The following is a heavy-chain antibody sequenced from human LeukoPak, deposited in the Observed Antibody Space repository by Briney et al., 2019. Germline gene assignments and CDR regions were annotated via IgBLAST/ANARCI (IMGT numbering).Heavy chain of an antibody. D-gene: IGHD1-26*01. Sequence: GGSLRLSCAASGFTVSSSYMTWVRQAPGKGVEWGSVIYSGGSSYYADSVKGRFTISRDNSKNTLYLQMNSLRAEDTAVYYCARGWRKVGATLNWFDPWGQGTLVTVSS. CDR2: IYSGGSS. CDR3: ARGWRKVGATLNWFDP. J-gene: IGHJ5*02. V-gene: IGHV3-53*01. CDR1: GFTVSSSY.